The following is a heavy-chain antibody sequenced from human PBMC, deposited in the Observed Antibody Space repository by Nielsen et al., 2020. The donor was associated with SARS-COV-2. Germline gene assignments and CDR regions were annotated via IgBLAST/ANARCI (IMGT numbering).Heavy chain of an antibody. Sequence: GESLKISCAASGFTFSSYWMSWVRQARGKGLEWVANIKQDGSEKYYVDSVKGRFTISRDNAKNSLYLQMNSLRAEDTAVYYCARGGPRGITMVRGVTPDYWGQGTLVTVSS. J-gene: IGHJ4*02. CDR3: ARGGPRGITMVRGVTPDY. D-gene: IGHD3-10*01. CDR2: IKQDGSEK. V-gene: IGHV3-7*05. CDR1: GFTFSSYW.